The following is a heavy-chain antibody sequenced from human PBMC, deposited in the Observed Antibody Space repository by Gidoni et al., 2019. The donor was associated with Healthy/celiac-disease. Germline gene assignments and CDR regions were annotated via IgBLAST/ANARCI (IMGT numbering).Heavy chain of an antibody. Sequence: QVQLQQCGAGLLKPSETLSLTCVVQGGSFGGYYWSWIRQPPGKGLEWIGEINHSGSTNYNPSLKSRVTISVDTSKNQFSLKLSSVTAADTAVYYCASLGAYCGGDCYSPWGMDVWGQGTTVTVSS. CDR3: ASLGAYCGGDCYSPWGMDV. D-gene: IGHD2-21*02. J-gene: IGHJ6*02. V-gene: IGHV4-34*01. CDR2: INHSGST. CDR1: GGSFGGYY.